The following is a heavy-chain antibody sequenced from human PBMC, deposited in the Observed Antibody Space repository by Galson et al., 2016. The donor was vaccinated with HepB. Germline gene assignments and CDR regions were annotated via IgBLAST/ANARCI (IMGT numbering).Heavy chain of an antibody. V-gene: IGHV4-31*03. CDR1: GDSISSGGYY. Sequence: LSLTCTVSGDSISSGGYYWSWIRQHPGKGLEWIGFIYSSGITYYNPSLKGRLTISVDTSKNQFSMELRSVSAADTAVYYCARARSGWDYWGQGTLVTVSS. CDR3: ARARSGWDY. J-gene: IGHJ4*02. CDR2: IYSSGIT.